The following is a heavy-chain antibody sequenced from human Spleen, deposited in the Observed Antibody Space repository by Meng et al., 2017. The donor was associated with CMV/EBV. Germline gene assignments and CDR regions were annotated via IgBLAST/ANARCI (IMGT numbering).Heavy chain of an antibody. V-gene: IGHV3-7*01. D-gene: IGHD1-14*01. CDR2: IKQDGSEK. J-gene: IGHJ6*02. CDR3: ARAVIPINVGSYYYYYGMDV. Sequence: GESLKISCAASGFTFSSYAMHWVRQAPGKGLEWVANIKQDGSEKYYVDSVKGRFTISRDNAKNSLYLQMNSLRAEDTAVYYCARAVIPINVGSYYYYYGMDVWGQGTTVTVSS. CDR1: GFTFSSYA.